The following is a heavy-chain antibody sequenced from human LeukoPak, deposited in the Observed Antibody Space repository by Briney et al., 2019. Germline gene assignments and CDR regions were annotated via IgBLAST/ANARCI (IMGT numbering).Heavy chain of an antibody. Sequence: SETLSLTCAVSGGSISSGGYSWSWIRQPPGKGLEWIGYIYHSGSTYYNPSLKSRVTISVDTSKNQFSLKLSSVTAADTAVYYCARGVHLEWLSNWFDPWGQGTLVTVSS. D-gene: IGHD3-3*01. CDR1: GGSISSGGYS. CDR2: IYHSGST. J-gene: IGHJ5*02. V-gene: IGHV4-30-2*02. CDR3: ARGVHLEWLSNWFDP.